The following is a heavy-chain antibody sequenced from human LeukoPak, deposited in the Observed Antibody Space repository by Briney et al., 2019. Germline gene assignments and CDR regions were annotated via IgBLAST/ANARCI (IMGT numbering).Heavy chain of an antibody. CDR1: GGSISSGSYY. D-gene: IGHD3-16*01. V-gene: IGHV4-61*02. CDR2: IYTSGST. J-gene: IGHJ3*02. CDR3: ARFFGAFDI. Sequence: PSQTLSLTCTVSGGSISSGSYYWSWIRQPAGKGLEWIGRIYTSGSTNYNPSLKSRVTMSVDTSKNQFSLKLSSVTAADTAVYYCARFFGAFDIWGQGTMVTVSS.